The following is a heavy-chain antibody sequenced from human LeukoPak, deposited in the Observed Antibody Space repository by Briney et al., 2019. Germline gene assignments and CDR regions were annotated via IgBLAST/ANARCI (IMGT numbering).Heavy chain of an antibody. CDR2: INHSGST. CDR1: GGSFSGYY. J-gene: IGHJ6*04. CDR3: AELGITMIGGV. Sequence: SETLSLTCAVYGGSFSGYYWSWIRQPPGKGLEWIGEINHSGSTNYNPSLKSRVTISVDTSKNQFSLKLSSVTAADTAVYYCAELGITMIGGVWGKGTTVTISS. D-gene: IGHD3-10*02. V-gene: IGHV4-34*01.